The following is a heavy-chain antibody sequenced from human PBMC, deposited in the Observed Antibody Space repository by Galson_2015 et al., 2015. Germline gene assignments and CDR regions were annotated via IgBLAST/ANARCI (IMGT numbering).Heavy chain of an antibody. D-gene: IGHD2-2*01. CDR1: GGSISSGGYY. J-gene: IGHJ6*02. CDR2: IYYRGST. V-gene: IGHV4-31*03. Sequence: TLSLTCTVSGGSISSGGYYWSWIPQHPGKGLAGIGYIYYRGSTYYNPSLNSRVTISVDTSKNQFILKLSSVTAADTAVYYCARADVGYCSSPSCPTPFYYYGMDVWGQGTTVTVSS. CDR3: ARADVGYCSSPSCPTPFYYYGMDV.